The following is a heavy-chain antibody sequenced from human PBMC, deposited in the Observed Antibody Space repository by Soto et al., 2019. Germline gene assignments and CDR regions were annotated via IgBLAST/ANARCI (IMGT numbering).Heavy chain of an antibody. CDR3: VKLSARYSSGWSFYYYYGMDV. Sequence: PGGSLRLSCSASGFTFGSYAMHWVRQAPGKGLEYVSAISSNGGSTYYADSVKGRFTISRDNSKNTLYLQMSSPRAEDTAVYYCVKLSARYSSGWSFYYYYGMDVWGQGTTVTVSS. V-gene: IGHV3-64D*06. D-gene: IGHD6-19*01. J-gene: IGHJ6*02. CDR2: ISSNGGST. CDR1: GFTFGSYA.